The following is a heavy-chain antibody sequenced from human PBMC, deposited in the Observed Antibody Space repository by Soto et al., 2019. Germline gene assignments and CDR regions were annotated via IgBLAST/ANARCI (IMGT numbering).Heavy chain of an antibody. CDR2: IDWDDDK. J-gene: IGHJ5*02. CDR1: GFSLSTSGMR. V-gene: IGHV2-70*04. Sequence: GSGPTLVNPTQTLTLTCTFSGFSLSTSGMRVSWIRQPPGKALEWLARIDWDDDKLYSTSLKTRLTISKDTSKNQVFLTMTNMDPVDTATYYCARSIVAAGNRWFDPWGQGTLVTVSS. D-gene: IGHD6-13*01. CDR3: ARSIVAAGNRWFDP.